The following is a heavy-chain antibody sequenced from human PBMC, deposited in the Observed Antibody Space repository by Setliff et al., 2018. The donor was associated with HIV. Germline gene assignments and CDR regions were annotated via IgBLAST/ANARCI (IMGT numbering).Heavy chain of an antibody. CDR3: ARVRHEIGVAGRPSGAFDI. D-gene: IGHD6-19*01. V-gene: IGHV3-7*01. Sequence: PGGSLILSCAASGFTFSSYWMSWVRQAPGKGLEWVANIKQDGSEKYYVDSVKRRFTISRDDAKNSLYLQMNSLRAEDTAVYYCARVRHEIGVAGRPSGAFDIWGQGTMVTVSS. CDR1: GFTFSSYW. J-gene: IGHJ3*02. CDR2: IKQDGSEK.